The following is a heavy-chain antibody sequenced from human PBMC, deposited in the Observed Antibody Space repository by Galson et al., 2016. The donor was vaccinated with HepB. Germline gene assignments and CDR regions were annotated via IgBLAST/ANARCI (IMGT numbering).Heavy chain of an antibody. J-gene: IGHJ4*01. D-gene: IGHD5-24*01. V-gene: IGHV4-39*01. CDR3: AKLPGNGDTVFEY. CDR2: ISYSGAA. CDR1: GASISRSAYS. Sequence: SETLSLTCTVSGASISRSAYSWGWVRQPPGKGLEWIGRISYSGAALYNPSLQSRVTVTADTSKNQFFSQLSSLIVTDTAVYYCAKLPGNGDTVFEYWGRGTLVTVSS.